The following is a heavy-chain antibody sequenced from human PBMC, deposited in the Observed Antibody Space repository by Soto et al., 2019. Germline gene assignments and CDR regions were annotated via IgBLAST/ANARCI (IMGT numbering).Heavy chain of an antibody. CDR1: GFTFSSSA. CDR3: AADRAGDPDAFDL. J-gene: IGHJ3*01. V-gene: IGHV1-58*01. Sequence: QMQLVQSGPEVKEPGTSVKVSCKASGFTFSSSAVQWVRQTRGQRLEWIAWIVVGSGNTNRPQKFQGRVTVTRDMSTSTAYMELSSLRSEDTAVYYCAADRAGDPDAFDLWGQGTLVTVSS. CDR2: IVVGSGNT. D-gene: IGHD4-17*01.